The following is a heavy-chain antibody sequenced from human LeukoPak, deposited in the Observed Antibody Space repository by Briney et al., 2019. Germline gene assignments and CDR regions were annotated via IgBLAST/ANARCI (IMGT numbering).Heavy chain of an antibody. J-gene: IGHJ4*02. CDR2: IYHSGTTYSGST. CDR1: GGSISSYY. D-gene: IGHD5-18*01. Sequence: TETLSLTCTVSGGSISSYYWSWIRQPPGKGLEWIGSIYHSGTTYSGSTYYNPSLKSRVTISLDTSKNQFSLKVGSMTAADTAVYYCARAGGYGLIDYWGQGAMVTVSS. CDR3: ARAGGYGLIDY. V-gene: IGHV4-59*12.